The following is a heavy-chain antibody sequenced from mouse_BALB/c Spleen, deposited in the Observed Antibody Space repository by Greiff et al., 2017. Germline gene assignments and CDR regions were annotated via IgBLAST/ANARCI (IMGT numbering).Heavy chain of an antibody. CDR2: IWSGGST. CDR3: ATSMAYYAMDY. J-gene: IGHJ4*01. V-gene: IGHV2-2*02. CDR1: GFSLTSYG. Sequence: VKVVESGPGLVQPSQSLSITCPVSGFSLTSYGVHWVRQSPGKGLEWLGVIWSGGSTDYNAAFISRLSISKDNSKSQVFFKMNSLQANDTAIYYCATSMAYYAMDYWGQGTSVTVSS. D-gene: IGHD2-10*02.